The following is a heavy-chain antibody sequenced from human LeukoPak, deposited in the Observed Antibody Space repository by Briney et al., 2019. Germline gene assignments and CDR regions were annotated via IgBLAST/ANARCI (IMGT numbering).Heavy chain of an antibody. CDR2: INHSGST. CDR1: GGSFSGYS. J-gene: IGHJ3*02. D-gene: IGHD2-2*01. CDR3: ARGYCSSTSCYGAAFDI. V-gene: IGHV4-34*01. Sequence: SETLSLTCAVNGGSFSGYSWSWIRQPPGKGLEWIGEINHSGSTKYNPSLKSRVTISVDTSKKQLSPELSSMTAADTAVYYCARGYCSSTSCYGAAFDIWGQGTMVTVSS.